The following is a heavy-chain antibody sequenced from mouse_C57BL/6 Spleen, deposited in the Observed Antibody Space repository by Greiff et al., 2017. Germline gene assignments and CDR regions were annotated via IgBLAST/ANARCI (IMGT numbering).Heavy chain of an antibody. D-gene: IGHD1-1*01. J-gene: IGHJ2*01. V-gene: IGHV14-1*01. CDR3: TTVYYGSSPYFDY. Sequence: VQLQQSGAELVRPGASVKLSCTASGFNIKDYYMHWVKQRPEQGLEWIGRIDPEDGDTEYAPKFQGKATLTADTSSNTAYLQLSSLTSEDTAVYYCTTVYYGSSPYFDYWGQGTTLTVSS. CDR2: IDPEDGDT. CDR1: GFNIKDYY.